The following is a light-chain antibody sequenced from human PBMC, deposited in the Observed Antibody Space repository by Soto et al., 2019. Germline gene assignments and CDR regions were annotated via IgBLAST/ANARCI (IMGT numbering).Light chain of an antibody. Sequence: MSQSPYTLSVSTGESATLSCRASQRVYSNLAWYQQKPGQAPRLLVYGASSRATGIPDRFSGFGSGTDFTLTISRLEPEDFAVYFCQQYGSSPITFGQGTRLAIK. J-gene: IGKJ5*01. CDR2: GAS. V-gene: IGKV3-20*01. CDR3: QQYGSSPIT. CDR1: QRVYSN.